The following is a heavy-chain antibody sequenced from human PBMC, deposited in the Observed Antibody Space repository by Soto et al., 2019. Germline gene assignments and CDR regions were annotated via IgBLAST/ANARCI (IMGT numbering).Heavy chain of an antibody. CDR1: GGSRTSSSYY. V-gene: IGHV4-39*01. CDR2: IYYSGST. D-gene: IGHD3-16*01. Sequence: QLQLQESGPGLVKPSETLSLTCTVSGGSRTSSSYYWGWIRQPPGKGLECIGTIYYSGSTYYNPSLKSRVPLSVNPSKDPFSLRLGSVTAAGTAVYYWAGGGYDYWGQGTLVTVSS. CDR3: AGGGYDY. J-gene: IGHJ4*02.